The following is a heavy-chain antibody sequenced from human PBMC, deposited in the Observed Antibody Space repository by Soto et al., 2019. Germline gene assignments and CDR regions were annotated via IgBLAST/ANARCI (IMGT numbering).Heavy chain of an antibody. J-gene: IGHJ4*02. CDR1: GFTFSNAW. CDR3: ITDAAKRGAAGTGL. D-gene: IGHD6-13*01. Sequence: PGGSLRLSCAASGFTFSNAWMNWVRQAPGKGLEWVGRIKRKTDGGTTDYAAPVKGRFTISRDDSKNTLYLQMNSLKIEDTAAYFCITDAAKRGAAGTGLWGQGTLVTVSS. V-gene: IGHV3-15*07. CDR2: IKRKTDGGTT.